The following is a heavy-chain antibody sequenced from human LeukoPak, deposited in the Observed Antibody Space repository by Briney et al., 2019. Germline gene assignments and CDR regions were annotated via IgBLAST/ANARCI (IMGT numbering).Heavy chain of an antibody. CDR3: ARVGSSSGYYLDY. CDR1: GYTFTSYD. V-gene: IGHV1-8*01. CDR2: MNPNSGNT. J-gene: IGHJ4*02. Sequence: ASVNVSSTASGYTFTSYDINWVRQATGQGLEWMGWMNPNSGNTGYAQKFQGRVTMTRNTSISTAYMELSSLRSEDTAVYYCARVGSSSGYYLDYWGQGTLVTVSS. D-gene: IGHD6-13*01.